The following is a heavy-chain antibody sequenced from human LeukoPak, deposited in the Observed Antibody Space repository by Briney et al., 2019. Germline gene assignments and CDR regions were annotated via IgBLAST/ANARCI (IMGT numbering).Heavy chain of an antibody. Sequence: GGSLRLSCAASGFTFSSYAMSWVRQAPGKGLEWVSAISGSGGGTYYADSVKGRFTISRDNSKNTLYLQMNSLRAEDTAVYYCAKGGYYYDSSGYYYFDYWGQGTLVTVSS. CDR1: GFTFSSYA. CDR3: AKGGYYYDSSGYYYFDY. J-gene: IGHJ4*02. CDR2: ISGSGGGT. V-gene: IGHV3-23*01. D-gene: IGHD3-22*01.